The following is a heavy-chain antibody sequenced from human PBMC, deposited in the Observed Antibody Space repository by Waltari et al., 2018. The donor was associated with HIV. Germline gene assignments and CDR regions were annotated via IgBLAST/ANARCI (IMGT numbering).Heavy chain of an antibody. J-gene: IGHJ4*01. CDR2: ISTTGSAI. Sequence: QVQLVESGGNLVNPGGSLRLSCAASGFTFSDSYMSWIRQAPGKGLELISYISTTGSAIYYADSVKGRFTISRDNSKNSLYLQMNNLRAEDTAVYFCASRGVWCSAISCYGLWGHGTLVTVSS. CDR3: ASRGVWCSAISCYGL. D-gene: IGHD2-15*01. CDR1: GFTFSDSY. V-gene: IGHV3-11*01.